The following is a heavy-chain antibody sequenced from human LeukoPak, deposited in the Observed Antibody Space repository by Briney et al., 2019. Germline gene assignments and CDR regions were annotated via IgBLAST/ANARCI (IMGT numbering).Heavy chain of an antibody. V-gene: IGHV3-49*04. Sequence: PGGSLRLSCAASGFTFSSYWMSWVRQAPGKGLEWVGFIRSKAYGGTTEYAASVKGRFTISRDDSKSIAYLQMNSLKTEDTAVYYCTRAHTSGYYRFPVDIWGQGTMVTVSS. CDR3: TRAHTSGYYRFPVDI. CDR1: GFTFSSYW. CDR2: IRSKAYGGTT. J-gene: IGHJ3*02. D-gene: IGHD3-22*01.